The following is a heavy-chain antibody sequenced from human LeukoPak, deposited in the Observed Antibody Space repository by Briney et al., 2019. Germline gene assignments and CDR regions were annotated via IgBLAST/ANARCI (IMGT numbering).Heavy chain of an antibody. CDR1: GFTFDDYA. J-gene: IGHJ4*02. CDR3: ARDRVPSGYSYGYDY. V-gene: IGHV3-9*01. CDR2: ISWNSGSI. D-gene: IGHD5-18*01. Sequence: GGSLRLSCAASGFTFDDYAMHWVRQAPGKGLEWVSGISWNSGSIGYADSVKGRFTISRDNSKNTLYLQMNSLRAEDTAVYYCARDRVPSGYSYGYDYWGQGTLVTVSS.